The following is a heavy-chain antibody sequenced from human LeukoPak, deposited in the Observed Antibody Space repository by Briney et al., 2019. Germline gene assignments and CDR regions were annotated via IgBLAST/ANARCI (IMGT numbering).Heavy chain of an antibody. J-gene: IGHJ4*02. D-gene: IGHD3-22*01. CDR2: IIPIFGTA. V-gene: IGHV1-69*05. CDR3: ARDSPYDSSGQRY. CDR1: GGTFSSYA. Sequence: GSSVKVSCKAPGGTFSSYAISRVRQAPGQGLEWMGRIIPIFGTANYAQKFQGRVTITTDESTSTAYMELSSLRSEDTAVYYCARDSPYDSSGQRYWGQGTLVTVSS.